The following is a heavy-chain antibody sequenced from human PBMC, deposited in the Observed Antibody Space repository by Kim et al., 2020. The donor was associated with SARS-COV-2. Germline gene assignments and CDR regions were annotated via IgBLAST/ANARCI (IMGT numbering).Heavy chain of an antibody. CDR2: IIPVFGTA. Sequence: SVKVSCKASGGTFSSYAISWVRQAPGQGLEWMGGIIPVFGTANYAQKFQGRVTITADESTSTAYMELSSLRSEDTAVYYCASVGYSSSWYSYYYFDYWGQGTLVTVSS. CDR3: ASVGYSSSWYSYYYFDY. V-gene: IGHV1-69*13. CDR1: GGTFSSYA. D-gene: IGHD6-13*01. J-gene: IGHJ4*02.